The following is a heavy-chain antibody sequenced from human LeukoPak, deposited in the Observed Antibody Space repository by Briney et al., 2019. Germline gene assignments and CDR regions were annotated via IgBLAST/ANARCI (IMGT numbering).Heavy chain of an antibody. D-gene: IGHD6-13*01. Sequence: SETLSLTCTVSGGSISSGGYYWSWIRQPPGKGLEWIGYIYHSGSTYYNPSLKSRVTISVDRSKNQFSLKLSSVTAADTAVYYCAREPRSENSIDTQQQLDTYYYYYYMDVWGKGTTVTVSS. CDR2: IYHSGST. V-gene: IGHV4-30-2*01. CDR1: GGSISSGGYY. CDR3: AREPRSENSIDTQQQLDTYYYYYYMDV. J-gene: IGHJ6*03.